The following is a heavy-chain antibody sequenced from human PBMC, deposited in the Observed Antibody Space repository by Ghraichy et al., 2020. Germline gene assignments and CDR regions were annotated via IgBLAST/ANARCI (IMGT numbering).Heavy chain of an antibody. CDR2: IYYSGST. D-gene: IGHD2-2*01. CDR1: GGSISSSSYY. CDR3: ARPEGYCSSTSLCGMDV. J-gene: IGHJ6*02. Sequence: SETLSLTCTVSGGSISSSSYYWGWIRQPPGKGLEWIGSIYYSGSTYYNPSLKSRVTISVDTSKNQFSPKLSSVTAADTAVYYCARPEGYCSSTSLCGMDVWGQGTTVTVSS. V-gene: IGHV4-39*01.